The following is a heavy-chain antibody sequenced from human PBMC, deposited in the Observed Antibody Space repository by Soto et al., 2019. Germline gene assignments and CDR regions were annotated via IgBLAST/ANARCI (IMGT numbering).Heavy chain of an antibody. CDR1: GFTFNDYA. CDR2: ISWNSGSM. CDR3: AKGRGSGNYPLVDY. D-gene: IGHD1-7*01. Sequence: PGGSLRLSCAASGFTFNDYAMHWVRQAPGKGLEWVSGISWNSGSMHYADSVKGRFTISRDNAKNSLFLQMNSLRAEDTALYYCAKGRGSGNYPLVDYWGQGTLVTVSS. J-gene: IGHJ4*02. V-gene: IGHV3-9*01.